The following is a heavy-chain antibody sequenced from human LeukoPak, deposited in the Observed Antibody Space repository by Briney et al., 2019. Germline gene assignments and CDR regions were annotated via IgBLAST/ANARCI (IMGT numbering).Heavy chain of an antibody. CDR1: GFTFSSYA. Sequence: PGGSLRLSCAASGFTFSSYAMSWVHQAPGKGLEWVSAISGSGGSTYYADSVKGRFTISRDNSKNTLYLQMNGLRAEDTAVYYCAKGVHSGATGALDYWGQGTLVTVSS. J-gene: IGHJ4*02. CDR3: AKGVHSGATGALDY. V-gene: IGHV3-23*01. D-gene: IGHD2-21*01. CDR2: ISGSGGST.